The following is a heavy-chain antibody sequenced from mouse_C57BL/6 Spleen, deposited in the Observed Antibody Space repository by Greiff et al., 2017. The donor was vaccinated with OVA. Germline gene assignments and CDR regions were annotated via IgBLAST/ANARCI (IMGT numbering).Heavy chain of an antibody. CDR3: ARLEPSSGYPFDY. J-gene: IGHJ2*01. CDR1: GYTFTSYW. Sequence: VQLQQPGAELVKPGASVKMSCKASGYTFTSYWITWVKQRPGQGLEWIGDIYPGSGSTNYNEKFKSKATLTVDTSSSTAYMQLSSLTSEDSAVYYCARLEPSSGYPFDYWGQGTTLTVSS. D-gene: IGHD3-2*02. V-gene: IGHV1-55*01. CDR2: IYPGSGST.